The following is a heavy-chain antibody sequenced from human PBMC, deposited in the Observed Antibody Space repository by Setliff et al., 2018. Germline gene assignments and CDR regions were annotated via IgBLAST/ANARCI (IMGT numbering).Heavy chain of an antibody. CDR2: ISSGSQT. CDR3: ARTCSGSGCYAGLES. CDR1: GFPFSLYG. Sequence: GGSLRLSCTASGFPFSLYGMSWVRQAPGKGLEWVSGISSGSQTEYADSVKGRFTISRDNSKNTLYLQMNSLRPEDTAVYYCARTCSGSGCYAGLESWGQGTPVTVSS. V-gene: IGHV3-23*01. J-gene: IGHJ4*02. D-gene: IGHD2-15*01.